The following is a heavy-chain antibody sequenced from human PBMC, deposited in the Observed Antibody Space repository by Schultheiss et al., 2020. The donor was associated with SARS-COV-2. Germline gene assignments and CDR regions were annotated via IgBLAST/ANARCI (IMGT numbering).Heavy chain of an antibody. CDR3: ARGGSSWYFWDP. CDR1: GYSFTNYW. Sequence: GGSLRLSCTDSGYSFTNYWISWVRQMPGKGLEWMGIIYPGDSDTRYSPSFQGQVTISADKSISTAYLQWSSLKASDTAMYYCARGGSSWYFWDPWGQGTLVTVSS. D-gene: IGHD6-13*01. J-gene: IGHJ5*02. CDR2: IYPGDSDT. V-gene: IGHV5-51*01.